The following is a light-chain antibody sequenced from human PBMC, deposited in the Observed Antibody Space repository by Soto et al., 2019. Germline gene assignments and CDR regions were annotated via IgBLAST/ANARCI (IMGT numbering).Light chain of an antibody. CDR1: RSNIGNNR. Sequence: QSVLAQPPSASGTPGQRVTISCSGSRSNIGNNRVNWYQQLPRTAPKLLIHSNNQRPSGVPDRFSGSKSGTPASLAISGLQSEDEADYYCAAWDDSLNGWVFGGGTKVTVL. CDR2: SNN. V-gene: IGLV1-44*01. CDR3: AAWDDSLNGWV. J-gene: IGLJ3*02.